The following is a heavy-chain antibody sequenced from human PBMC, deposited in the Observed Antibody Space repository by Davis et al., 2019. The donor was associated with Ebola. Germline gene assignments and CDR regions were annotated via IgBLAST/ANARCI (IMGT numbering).Heavy chain of an antibody. D-gene: IGHD1-26*01. CDR1: GGSISSYY. J-gene: IGHJ4*02. CDR2: IYYSGST. Sequence: MPSETLSLTCTVSGGSISSYYWSWIRQPPGKGLEWIGYIYYSGSTNYNPSLKSRVTISVDTSKNQFSLKLSSVTAADTAVYYCAREIVGATTGFDYWGQGTLVTVSS. V-gene: IGHV4-59*01. CDR3: AREIVGATTGFDY.